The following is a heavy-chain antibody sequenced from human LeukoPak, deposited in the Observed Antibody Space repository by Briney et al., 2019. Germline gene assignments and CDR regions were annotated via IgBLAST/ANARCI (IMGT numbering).Heavy chain of an antibody. D-gene: IGHD1-26*01. V-gene: IGHV3-33*06. J-gene: IGHJ4*02. Sequence: GGSLRLSCAASGFTFSSYGMHWVRQAPGKGLEWVAIIWYDGSNKYYADSVKGRFTISRDNSKNTLYLQMNSLRAEDTAVYYCAKDPYSGSYYDYWGQGTLVTVSS. CDR1: GFTFSSYG. CDR2: IWYDGSNK. CDR3: AKDPYSGSYYDY.